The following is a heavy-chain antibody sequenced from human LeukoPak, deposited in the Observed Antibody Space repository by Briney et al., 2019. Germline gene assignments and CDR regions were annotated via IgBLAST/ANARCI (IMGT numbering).Heavy chain of an antibody. CDR3: TRDYNILTGYSHFIDY. D-gene: IGHD3-9*01. CDR2: INPNSAGT. V-gene: IGHV1-2*02. CDR1: GYTFTGYY. Sequence: GASVKVSCKASGYTFTGYYLHWVRQAPGQGLEWMGWINPNSAGTFYAQKFQGRVTMTRDTSISTAYMELSRLGSDDTAGYYCTRDYNILTGYSHFIDYWGQGTLVTVSS. J-gene: IGHJ4*02.